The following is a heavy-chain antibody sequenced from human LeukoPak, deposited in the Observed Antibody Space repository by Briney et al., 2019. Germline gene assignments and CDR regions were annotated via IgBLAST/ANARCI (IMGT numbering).Heavy chain of an antibody. D-gene: IGHD2-15*01. CDR3: ARVVLRVHRMSNDAFDI. CDR1: GFTFSSNA. CDR2: ISSSSSYI. V-gene: IGHV3-21*01. Sequence: PGGSLRLSCEASGFTFSSNAMSWVRQAPGKGLEWVSSISSSSSYIYYADSVKGRFTISRDNAKNSLYLQMNSLRAEDTAVYYCARVVLRVHRMSNDAFDIWGQGTMVTVSS. J-gene: IGHJ3*02.